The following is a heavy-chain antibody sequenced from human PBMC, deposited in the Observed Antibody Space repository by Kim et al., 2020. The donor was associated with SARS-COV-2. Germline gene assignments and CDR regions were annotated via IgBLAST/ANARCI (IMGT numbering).Heavy chain of an antibody. D-gene: IGHD3-22*01. CDR3: AKDWDYYDSSGYVFDY. J-gene: IGHJ4*02. V-gene: IGHV3-43*01. Sequence: SVKGRFTISRDNSKNSLYLQMNSLRTEDTALYYCAKDWDYYDSSGYVFDYWGQGTLVTVSS.